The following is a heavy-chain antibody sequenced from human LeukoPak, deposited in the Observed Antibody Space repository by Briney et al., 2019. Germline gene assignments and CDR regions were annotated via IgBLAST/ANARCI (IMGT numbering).Heavy chain of an antibody. D-gene: IGHD1-26*01. CDR2: IWYDGSYT. V-gene: IGHV3-33*06. CDR3: AKPTSGDGSFLIDY. Sequence: PGRSLRLSCAASGFTFSSYGMHWVRQAPGKGLEWVAVIWYDGSYTYYAESVEGRFTISRDNSRNTLYLQMSSLRSEDTAVYYCAKPTSGDGSFLIDYWGQGTLVTVSS. CDR1: GFTFSSYG. J-gene: IGHJ4*02.